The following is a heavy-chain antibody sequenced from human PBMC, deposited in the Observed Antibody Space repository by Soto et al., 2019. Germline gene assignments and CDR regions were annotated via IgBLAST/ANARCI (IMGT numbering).Heavy chain of an antibody. J-gene: IGHJ4*02. D-gene: IGHD6-19*01. CDR2: INHSGST. Sequence: PSETLSLTCAVYGVSFSGYYWSWIRQPPGKGLEWIGEINHSGSTNYNPSLKSRVTISVDTSKNQFSLKLSSVTAADTAVYYCARPASRYSSGWYWSGFDYWGQGTLVTVSS. CDR3: ARPASRYSSGWYWSGFDY. CDR1: GVSFSGYY. V-gene: IGHV4-34*01.